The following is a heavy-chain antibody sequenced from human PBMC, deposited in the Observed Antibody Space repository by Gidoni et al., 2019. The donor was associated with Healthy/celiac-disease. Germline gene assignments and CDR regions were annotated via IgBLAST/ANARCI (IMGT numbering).Heavy chain of an antibody. J-gene: IGHJ3*02. Sequence: EVQLVESGGGLVQPGRSLRLSCTASGFTFGDYAMSWFRHAPGKGLEWVGFIRSKAYGGTTEYAASVKGRFTISRYDSKSIAYLQMNSLKTEDTAVYYCTRDGWGDSVAFDIWGQGTMFTVSS. V-gene: IGHV3-49*03. CDR3: TRDGWGDSVAFDI. CDR2: IRSKAYGGTT. D-gene: IGHD2-21*02. CDR1: GFTFGDYA.